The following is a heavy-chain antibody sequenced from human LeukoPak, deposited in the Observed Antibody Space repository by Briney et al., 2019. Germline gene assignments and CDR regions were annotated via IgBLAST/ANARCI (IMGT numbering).Heavy chain of an antibody. V-gene: IGHV4-61*02. CDR3: TSGSPYYMDV. D-gene: IGHD3-10*01. Sequence: SETLSLTCTVSGGSISSGSYYWSWIRQPAGKGLEWIGRIYTSGSTNYNPSLKSRVTISVDTSKNQFSLKLSSVTAADTAVYYCTSGSPYYMDVWGKGTTVTISS. J-gene: IGHJ6*03. CDR1: GGSISSGSYY. CDR2: IYTSGST.